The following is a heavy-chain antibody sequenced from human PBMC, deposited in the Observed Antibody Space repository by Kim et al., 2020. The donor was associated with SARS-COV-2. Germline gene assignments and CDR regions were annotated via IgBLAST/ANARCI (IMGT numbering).Heavy chain of an antibody. CDR1: GGSISSSSYY. CDR3: ARTPPADYYAYYFDY. D-gene: IGHD3-10*01. CDR2: IYYSGST. V-gene: IGHV4-39*01. J-gene: IGHJ4*02. Sequence: SETLSLTCTVSGGSISSSSYYWGWIRQPPGKGLEWIGSIYYSGSTYYNPSHKSRVTISVDTSKNQFSLKLSSVTAADTAVYYCARTPPADYYAYYFDYWGQGTLVTVSS.